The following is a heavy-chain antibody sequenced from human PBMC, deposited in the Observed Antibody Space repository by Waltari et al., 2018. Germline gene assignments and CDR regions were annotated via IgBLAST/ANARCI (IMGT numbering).Heavy chain of an antibody. D-gene: IGHD5-12*01. V-gene: IGHV3-23*01. CDR3: ANTGVATTHAFDI. CDR2: IRDSGGST. J-gene: IGHJ3*02. CDR1: GFTFASYA. Sequence: EVQLLESGGGLVQPGGSLRLSCAASGFTFASYAMSWVRRAPGKGLEWVSAIRDSGGSTYYAEAVKGRFTITRDNSKNTLYLQMNSLRAEDTAVYYCANTGVATTHAFDIWGQGTMVTVSS.